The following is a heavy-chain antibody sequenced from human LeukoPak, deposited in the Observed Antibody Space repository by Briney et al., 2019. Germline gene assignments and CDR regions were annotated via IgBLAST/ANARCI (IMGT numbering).Heavy chain of an antibody. Sequence: GGSLRLSCAASGFTFSSYSMNWVRQAPGKGLEWVSYISYTGTIYYADSVKGRFTISRDNSKNTLYLQMNSLRAEDTAVYYCARDSSDYAYWGQGTLVTVSS. J-gene: IGHJ4*02. V-gene: IGHV3-48*01. D-gene: IGHD4-17*01. CDR1: GFTFSSYS. CDR3: ARDSSDYAY. CDR2: ISYTGTI.